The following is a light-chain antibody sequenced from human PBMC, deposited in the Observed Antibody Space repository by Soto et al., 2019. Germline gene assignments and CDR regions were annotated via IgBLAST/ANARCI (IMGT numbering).Light chain of an antibody. CDR1: QGVTTN. V-gene: IGKV3-15*01. Sequence: EIVMTQSPATLSVSPGERATLSCRAGQGVTTNFAWYQQKSGQSPRLLIYDVSIRATGVPARFSATGSETDFTLTISGLQYEDSAVYVGQQYNNWTFSFGQGTRLEIK. CDR3: QQYNNWTFS. CDR2: DVS. J-gene: IGKJ5*01.